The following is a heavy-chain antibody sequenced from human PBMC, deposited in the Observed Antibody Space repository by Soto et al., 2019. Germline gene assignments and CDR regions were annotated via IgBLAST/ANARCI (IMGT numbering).Heavy chain of an antibody. J-gene: IGHJ4*02. V-gene: IGHV3-30*18. CDR1: GFTFSSYG. D-gene: IGHD2-15*01. CDR3: AKETYSGPLDY. Sequence: QVQLVESRGGVVQPGRSLRLSCAASGFTFSSYGMHWVRQAPGKGLEWVAVISYDGSNEYYADSVKGRFTISRDNSKNTLYLQMISLRAEDTAVYYCAKETYSGPLDYWGQGTLVTVSS. CDR2: ISYDGSNE.